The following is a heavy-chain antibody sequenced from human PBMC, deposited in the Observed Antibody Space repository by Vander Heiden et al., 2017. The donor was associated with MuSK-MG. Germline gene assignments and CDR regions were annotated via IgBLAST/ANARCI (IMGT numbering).Heavy chain of an antibody. V-gene: IGHV1-58*02. CDR1: GFTFTSSA. J-gene: IGHJ3*02. CDR2: IVVGSGNT. D-gene: IGHD3-3*01. CDR3: AAPVRGLWSGYGDGNAFDI. Sequence: QMQLVQSGPEVKKPGTSVKVSCKASGFTFTSSAMQWVRQARGQRLEWIGWIVVGSGNTNYAQKFQERVTITRDMSTSTAYMELSSLRSEDTAVYYCAAPVRGLWSGYGDGNAFDIWGQGTMVTVSS.